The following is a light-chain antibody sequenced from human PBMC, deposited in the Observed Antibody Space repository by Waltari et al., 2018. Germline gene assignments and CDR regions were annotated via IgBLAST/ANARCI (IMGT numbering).Light chain of an antibody. CDR2: VNT. J-gene: IGLJ2*01. CDR1: SSNIGAGYD. Sequence: QSVLTQPPSVSGAPGQRVTISCTGSSSNIGAGYDVHWYQQFPGTAPKLLIFVNTNRPSGLPDRFSGSKSGTSASLAITGLQAEDEADYYCQSYDSSLSGHVVFGGGTKLTVL. CDR3: QSYDSSLSGHVV. V-gene: IGLV1-40*01.